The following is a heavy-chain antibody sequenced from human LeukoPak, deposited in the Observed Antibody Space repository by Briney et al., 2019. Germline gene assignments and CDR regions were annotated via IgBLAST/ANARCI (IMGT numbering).Heavy chain of an antibody. CDR1: GYTLTELS. CDR2: FDPEDGET. V-gene: IGHV1-24*01. D-gene: IGHD3-22*01. Sequence: ASVKVSCKVSGYTLTELSMHWVRQAPGKGLEWMGGFDPEDGETIYAQKFQGRVTMTEDTSTDTAYMELSSLRSEDTAVYYCATDPNGYYDSSGYYYEVDYWGQGTLVTVSS. CDR3: ATDPNGYYDSSGYYYEVDY. J-gene: IGHJ4*02.